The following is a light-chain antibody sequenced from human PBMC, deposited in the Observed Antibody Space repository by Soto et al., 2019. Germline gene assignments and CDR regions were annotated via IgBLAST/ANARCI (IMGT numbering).Light chain of an antibody. V-gene: IGKV1-33*01. Sequence: DIQVTQSPSSLSASVGNRVTITCQASQDIATHLNWYQQKPGKATNLLIYAASTLDTGVPARLSGGGSGTRFTFTITNRQLEDIETDYYQQYDNHPPTWTFGQGTKVDIK. J-gene: IGKJ1*01. CDR3: QQYDNHPPTWT. CDR1: QDIATH. CDR2: AAS.